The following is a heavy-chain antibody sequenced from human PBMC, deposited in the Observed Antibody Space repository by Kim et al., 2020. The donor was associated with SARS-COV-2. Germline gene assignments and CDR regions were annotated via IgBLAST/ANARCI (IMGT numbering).Heavy chain of an antibody. J-gene: IGHJ4*02. V-gene: IGHV4-31*02. CDR3: ARGLVVVAATTYFDY. Sequence: PSLKSRVTISVDTSKNQFSLKLSSVTAADTAVYYCARGLVVVAATTYFDYWGQGTLVTVSS. D-gene: IGHD2-15*01.